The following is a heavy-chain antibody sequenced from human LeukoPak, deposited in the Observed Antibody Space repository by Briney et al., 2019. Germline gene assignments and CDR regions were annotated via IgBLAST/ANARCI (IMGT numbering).Heavy chain of an antibody. CDR3: ARGLVRGSGKIDY. CDR1: GGSLSSDY. V-gene: IGHV4-31*03. Sequence: PSETLSLTCTVSGGSLSSDYWSWIRQHPGKGLEWIGYIYYSGSTYYNPSLKSRVTISVDTSKNQFSLKLSSVTAADTAVYYCARGLVRGSGKIDYWGQGTLVTVSS. J-gene: IGHJ4*02. CDR2: IYYSGST. D-gene: IGHD3-10*01.